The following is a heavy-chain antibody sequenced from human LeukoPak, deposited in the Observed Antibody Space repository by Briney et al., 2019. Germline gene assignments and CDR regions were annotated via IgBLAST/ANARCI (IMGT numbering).Heavy chain of an antibody. J-gene: IGHJ4*02. CDR2: IYHTGDT. V-gene: IGHV4-38-2*01. Sequence: PSETLSLTCAVSDYLINNGYYWGWIRQPPGKGLEWIGGIYHTGDTYYNPSLKSRVTISASTSRNQFSLRLNSVTAADTAVYYCARHLGYCSDGSCYSTYFDYWAQGAPVTVSS. CDR3: ARHLGYCSDGSCYSTYFDY. D-gene: IGHD2-15*01. CDR1: DYLINNGYY.